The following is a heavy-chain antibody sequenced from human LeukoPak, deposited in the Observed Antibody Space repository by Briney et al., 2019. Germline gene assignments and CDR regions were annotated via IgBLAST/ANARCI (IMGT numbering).Heavy chain of an antibody. V-gene: IGHV3-33*01. J-gene: IGHJ4*02. D-gene: IGHD6-19*01. CDR1: GFTFSSYG. CDR3: ARDLAQQWLSGPDY. CDR2: IWYDGSNK. Sequence: PGGSLRLSCAASGFTFSSYGMHWVRQAPGKGLEWVAVIWYDGSNKYYADSVKGRFTISRDNSKNTLYPQMNSLRAEDTAVYYCARDLAQQWLSGPDYWGQGTLVTVSS.